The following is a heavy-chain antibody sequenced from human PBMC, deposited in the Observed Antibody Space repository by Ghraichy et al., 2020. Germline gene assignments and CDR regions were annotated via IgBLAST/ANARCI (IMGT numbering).Heavy chain of an antibody. J-gene: IGHJ3*02. V-gene: IGHV3-48*03. CDR2: ISSSGSTI. Sequence: GGSLRLSCAASGFTFSSYEMNWVRQAPGKGLEWVSYISSSGSTIYYADSVKGRFTISRDNAKNSLYLQMNSLRAEDMAVYYCARVHCTNGVCYTGRAFDIWGQGTMVTVS. CDR3: ARVHCTNGVCYTGRAFDI. D-gene: IGHD2-8*01. CDR1: GFTFSSYE.